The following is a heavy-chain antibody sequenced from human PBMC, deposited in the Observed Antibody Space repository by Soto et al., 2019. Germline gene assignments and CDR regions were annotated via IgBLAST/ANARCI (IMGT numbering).Heavy chain of an antibody. CDR3: ATAGGYCSGGSCYGGHWFDP. CDR2: FDPEDGET. Sequence: QVQLVQSGAEVKKPGASVKVSCKVSGYTLTELSMHWVRQAPGKGLEWMGGFDPEDGETIYAQKFQGRVTMTEDTSTDTAYMELSSLRSEDTAVYYCATAGGYCSGGSCYGGHWFDPWGQGTLVTVSS. J-gene: IGHJ5*02. V-gene: IGHV1-24*01. D-gene: IGHD2-15*01. CDR1: GYTLTELS.